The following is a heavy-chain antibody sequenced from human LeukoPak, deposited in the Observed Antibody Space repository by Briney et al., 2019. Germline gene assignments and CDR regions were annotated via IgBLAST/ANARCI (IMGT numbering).Heavy chain of an antibody. D-gene: IGHD2-2*01. CDR3: ARLRYCSSTSCYPYYYYYYGMDV. V-gene: IGHV5-51*01. CDR1: GYSFTSYW. J-gene: IGHJ6*04. Sequence: GESLKISCKGSGYSFTSYWIGWVRQMPGKGLEWMGIIYPGDSDTRYSPSFQGQVTISADKSISTAYLQWSSLKASDTAMYYCARLRYCSSTSCYPYYYYYYGMDVWGKGTTVTVSS. CDR2: IYPGDSDT.